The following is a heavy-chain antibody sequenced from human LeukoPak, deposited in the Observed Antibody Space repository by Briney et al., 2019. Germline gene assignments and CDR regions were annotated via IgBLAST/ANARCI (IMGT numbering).Heavy chain of an antibody. CDR2: IRYDGSNK. CDR3: ARDDMIVVVQFDY. Sequence: GGSLRLSCAASGFTFSSYGMHWVRQAPGKGLEWVAFIRYDGSNKYYADSVKRRFTISRDNAKNSLYLQMNSLRAEDTAVYYCARDDMIVVVQFDYWGQGTLVTVSS. J-gene: IGHJ4*02. CDR1: GFTFSSYG. V-gene: IGHV3-30*02. D-gene: IGHD3-22*01.